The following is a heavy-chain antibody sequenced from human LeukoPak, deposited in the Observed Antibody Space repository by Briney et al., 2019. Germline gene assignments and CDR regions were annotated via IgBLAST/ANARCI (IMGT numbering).Heavy chain of an antibody. CDR3: ARDAGVSRYLDY. Sequence: PSETLSLTCTVSGGSISSYYWSWIRQPPGKGLEWIGYIYYSGSTNYNPSLKSRVTISVDTSKNRFSLKLSSVTAADTAVYYCARDAGVSRYLDYWGQGTLVTVSS. V-gene: IGHV4-59*01. CDR1: GGSISSYY. D-gene: IGHD6-13*01. J-gene: IGHJ4*02. CDR2: IYYSGST.